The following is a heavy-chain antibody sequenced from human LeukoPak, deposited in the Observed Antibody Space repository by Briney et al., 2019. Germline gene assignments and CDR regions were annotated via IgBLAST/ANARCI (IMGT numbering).Heavy chain of an antibody. J-gene: IGHJ4*02. CDR2: INHSGST. CDR1: GGSFSGYY. Sequence: SETLSLTCAAYGGSFSGYYWSWIRQPPGKGLEWIGEINHSGSTNYNPSLKSRVTISVDTSKNQFSLKLSSVTAADTAVYYCASSTIAAAVQGYWGQGTLVTVSS. CDR3: ASSTIAAAVQGY. V-gene: IGHV4-34*01. D-gene: IGHD6-25*01.